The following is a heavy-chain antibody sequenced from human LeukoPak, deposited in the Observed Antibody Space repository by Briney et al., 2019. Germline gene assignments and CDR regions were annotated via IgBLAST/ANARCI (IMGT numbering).Heavy chain of an antibody. V-gene: IGHV3-7*01. D-gene: IGHD2-2*01. J-gene: IGHJ4*02. Sequence: GGSLRLSCAASGFTFSSYWMSWVRQAPGKGLEWVANIKQVGSAKYYVDSVKGRFTISRDNAKDSLSLQMNSLTAEDTAVYYCARDASEHCSSTTCYDGRGDFDYWGQGTLVTVSS. CDR3: ARDASEHCSSTTCYDGRGDFDY. CDR1: GFTFSSYW. CDR2: IKQVGSAK.